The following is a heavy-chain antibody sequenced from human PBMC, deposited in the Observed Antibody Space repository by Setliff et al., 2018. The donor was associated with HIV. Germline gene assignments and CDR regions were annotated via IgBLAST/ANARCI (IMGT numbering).Heavy chain of an antibody. D-gene: IGHD3-10*01. J-gene: IGHJ4*02. CDR1: GFSFSYYS. CDR3: ARPGRSNYWDSFDY. Sequence: GGSLRLSCAASGFSFSYYSMNWVRQAPGKGLEWVSYISTGTNLMYYADSVKGRFTISRDNAKNSLYLHMNGLRADDTAVYYCARPGRSNYWDSFDYWGQGILVTVSS. CDR2: ISTGTNLM. V-gene: IGHV3-48*01.